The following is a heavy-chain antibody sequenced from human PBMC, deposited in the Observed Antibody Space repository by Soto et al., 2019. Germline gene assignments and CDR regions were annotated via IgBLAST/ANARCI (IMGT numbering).Heavy chain of an antibody. CDR3: ATIYSYYHGMDV. V-gene: IGHV1-18*01. J-gene: IGHJ6*02. CDR2: ISAYNGNT. D-gene: IGHD5-18*01. CDR1: GYTFTSYG. Sequence: ASVKVSCKASGYTFTSYGISWVRQAPGQGLEWMGWISAYNGNTNYAQKLQGRVTMTTNTSTSTAYMELRSLRSDDTAVYYCATIYSYYHGMDVWGQGTTVTVSS.